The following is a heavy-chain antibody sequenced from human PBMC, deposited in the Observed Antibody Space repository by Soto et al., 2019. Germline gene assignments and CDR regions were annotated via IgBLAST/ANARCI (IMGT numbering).Heavy chain of an antibody. V-gene: IGHV3-48*01. CDR2: ISSSSTI. D-gene: IGHD4-17*01. CDR3: ARDRPYGDYPKGVSDY. CDR1: GFTFITYS. Sequence: GGSLRLSCAASGFTFITYSMNWVRQAPGKGLEWVSYISSSSTIYYADSVKGRFTISRDNAKNSLYLQMNSLRAEDTAVYYCARDRPYGDYPKGVSDYWGQGTLVTVSS. J-gene: IGHJ4*02.